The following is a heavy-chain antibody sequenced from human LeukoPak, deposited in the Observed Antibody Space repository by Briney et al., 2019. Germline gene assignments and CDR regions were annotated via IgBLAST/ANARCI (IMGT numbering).Heavy chain of an antibody. CDR2: ISAYNGNT. CDR3: ARYNYGDYEWGGGTDY. Sequence: GASVKVSCKASGYTFTSYGISWVRQAPGQGLEWMGWISAYNGNTNYAQKLQGRVTMTTDTSTSTAYMELRSLRSDDTAVYYCARYNYGDYEWGGGTDYWGQGTLVTVSS. V-gene: IGHV1-18*01. J-gene: IGHJ4*02. D-gene: IGHD4-17*01. CDR1: GYTFTSYG.